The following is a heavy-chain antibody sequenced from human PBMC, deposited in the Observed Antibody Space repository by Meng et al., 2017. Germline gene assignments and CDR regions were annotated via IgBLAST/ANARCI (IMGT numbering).Heavy chain of an antibody. CDR3: ARDYGDYAWIAKRWFDP. J-gene: IGHJ5*02. V-gene: IGHV1-69*01. CDR1: GGTFSSYA. CDR2: IIPIFGTA. D-gene: IGHD4-17*01. Sequence: GQWVQSGAEVKKPGSSVKVSCKASGGTFSSYAISWVRQAPGQGLEWMGGIIPIFGTANYAQKFQGRVTITADESTSTAYMELSSLRSEDTAVYYCARDYGDYAWIAKRWFDPWGQGTLVTVSS.